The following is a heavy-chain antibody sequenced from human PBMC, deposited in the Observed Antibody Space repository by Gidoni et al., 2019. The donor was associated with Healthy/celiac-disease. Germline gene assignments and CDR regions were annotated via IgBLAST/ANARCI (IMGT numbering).Heavy chain of an antibody. CDR1: GFTFSSYA. D-gene: IGHD2-15*01. CDR3: AKAPSGGWGPYYYGMDV. J-gene: IGHJ6*02. Sequence: EVQLVGSGGGLVQPGGSLRLSCAASGFTFSSYAMSWVRQAPGKGLECVSGISGSGCSTYYADSVKGRFTISRDNSKNTLYLQMNSLRAEDTAVYYCAKAPSGGWGPYYYGMDVWGQGTTVTVSS. CDR2: ISGSGCST. V-gene: IGHV3-23*04.